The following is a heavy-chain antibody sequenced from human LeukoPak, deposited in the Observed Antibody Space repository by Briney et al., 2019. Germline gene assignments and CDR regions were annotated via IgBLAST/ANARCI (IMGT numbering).Heavy chain of an antibody. J-gene: IGHJ5*02. CDR1: GYTLTELS. CDR3: ARGMTTVTTFGWFDP. CDR2: FDPEDGET. V-gene: IGHV1-24*01. D-gene: IGHD4-11*01. Sequence: ASVKVSCTVSGYTLTELSMHWVRQAPGKGLEWMGGFDPEDGETIYAQKFQGRVTMTEDTSTDTAYMELSSLRSEDTAVYYCARGMTTVTTFGWFDPWGQGTLVTVSS.